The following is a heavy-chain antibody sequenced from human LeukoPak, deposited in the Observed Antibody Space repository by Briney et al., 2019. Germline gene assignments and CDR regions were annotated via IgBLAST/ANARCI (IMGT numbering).Heavy chain of an antibody. CDR2: IKQDGSEK. J-gene: IGHJ4*02. CDR3: ARYSSGYWDY. Sequence: PGGSLRLSCAASGFTFSSYWRSWVRQAPGKGLEWVANIKQDGSEKYYVDSVKGRFTISRDNAKNSLYLQMNSLRAEDTAVYYCARYSSGYWDYWGQGTLVTVSS. CDR1: GFTFSSYW. V-gene: IGHV3-7*01. D-gene: IGHD3-22*01.